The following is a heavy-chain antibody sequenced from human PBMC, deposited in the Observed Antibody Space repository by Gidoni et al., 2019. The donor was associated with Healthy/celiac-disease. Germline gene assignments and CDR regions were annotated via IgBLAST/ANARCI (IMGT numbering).Heavy chain of an antibody. V-gene: IGHV3-23*01. Sequence: EVQLLESGGGLVQPGGSLRLSCAASGFTVSSYAMSWVRQAPGKGLEWGSAISGSGVSTYYADSVKGRFTISRDNSKNTLYLQMNSLRAEDTAVYYCAKESRKMYYYDSSGYSIGGNDAFDIWGQGTMVTVSS. D-gene: IGHD3-22*01. CDR2: ISGSGVST. CDR1: GFTVSSYA. CDR3: AKESRKMYYYDSSGYSIGGNDAFDI. J-gene: IGHJ3*02.